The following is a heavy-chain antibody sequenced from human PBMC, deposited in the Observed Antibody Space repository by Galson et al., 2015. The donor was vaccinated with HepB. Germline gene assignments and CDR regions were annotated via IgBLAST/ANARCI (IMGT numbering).Heavy chain of an antibody. Sequence: SLRLSCAASGFTLSSYSMNWVRQAPGKGLEWVSYISSSSNTIYYADSVKGRFTISRDNAKNSLYLQMNSLRAEDTAVYYCARDLYGDRGYWGQGTLVTVSS. V-gene: IGHV3-48*04. CDR1: GFTLSSYS. CDR2: ISSSSNTI. D-gene: IGHD4-17*01. CDR3: ARDLYGDRGY. J-gene: IGHJ4*02.